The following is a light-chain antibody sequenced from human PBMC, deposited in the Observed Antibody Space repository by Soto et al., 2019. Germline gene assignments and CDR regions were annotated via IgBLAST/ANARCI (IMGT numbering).Light chain of an antibody. V-gene: IGKV1-39*01. Sequence: DIQMTQSPSSLSASVGDRVTITCRASQSISIFLNWYQQKPGKAPNLLIYAAYSLQSGVPSRFSGSDSGTDFTLTISSLQPEDFATYYCQQSHSMPWTFGQGTRVELK. CDR1: QSISIF. CDR3: QQSHSMPWT. J-gene: IGKJ1*01. CDR2: AAY.